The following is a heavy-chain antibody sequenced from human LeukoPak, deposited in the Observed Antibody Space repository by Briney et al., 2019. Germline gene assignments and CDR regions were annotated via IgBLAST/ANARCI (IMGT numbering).Heavy chain of an antibody. CDR3: ARRSQGSFDY. V-gene: IGHV5-51*01. D-gene: IGHD3-10*01. J-gene: IGHJ4*02. CDR2: IYPGDSDT. CDR1: GYTFTSYW. Sequence: KSGESLKISCKGSGYTFTSYWIGWVRQMPGKGLEWMGIIYPGDSDTKYSPSFQGQVTISADKSITAAYLQWSSLKASDTAMYYCARRSQGSFDYWGQGTLVTVSS.